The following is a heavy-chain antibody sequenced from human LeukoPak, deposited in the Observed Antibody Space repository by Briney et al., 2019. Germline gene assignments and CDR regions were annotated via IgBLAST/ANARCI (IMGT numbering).Heavy chain of an antibody. D-gene: IGHD2-2*01. CDR2: INQDGSQT. Sequence: GGSLRLSCVASGFTSGHIFTDYWMTWVRQVPGKGLEWVANINQDGSQTYYLDSVKARFTISGDNAKESVSLQMNSLRAEDTAIYYCSAILYHWGQGTLVTVSS. CDR3: SAILYH. V-gene: IGHV3-7*01. CDR1: GFTSGHIFTDYW. J-gene: IGHJ4*02.